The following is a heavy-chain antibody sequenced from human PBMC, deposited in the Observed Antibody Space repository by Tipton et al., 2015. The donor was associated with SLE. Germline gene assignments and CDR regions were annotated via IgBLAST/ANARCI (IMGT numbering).Heavy chain of an antibody. Sequence: GSLRLSCEASGFTFSGYAMSWVRQAPGKGLGWVSAIGSLRIGQFYADTVRGRFTISRDSSKNMLYLQVNSLRAEDTAVYYCATGSGGLWYFDLWGRGTLVTVSS. CDR2: IGSLRIGQ. V-gene: IGHV3-23*01. CDR1: GFTFSGYA. J-gene: IGHJ2*01. CDR3: ATGSGGLWYFDL. D-gene: IGHD1-14*01.